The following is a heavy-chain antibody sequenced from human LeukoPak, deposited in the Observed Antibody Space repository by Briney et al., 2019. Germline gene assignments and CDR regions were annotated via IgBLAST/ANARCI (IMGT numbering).Heavy chain of an antibody. CDR2: ISYDGSSK. CDR1: GFTFSTYA. D-gene: IGHD6-13*01. CDR3: ARDDSVYRIAAAGTNY. Sequence: GGSLRLSCAASGFTFSTYAMHWVRQAPGKGLEWVAVISYDGSSKYFADSVKGRFTISRDNSKNTLYLQMNRLRAEDTAVYYCARDDSVYRIAAAGTNYWGRGTLVTVSS. V-gene: IGHV3-30-3*01. J-gene: IGHJ4*02.